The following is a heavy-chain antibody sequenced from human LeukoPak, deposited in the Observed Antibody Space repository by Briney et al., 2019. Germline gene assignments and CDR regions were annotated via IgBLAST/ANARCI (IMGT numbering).Heavy chain of an antibody. J-gene: IGHJ4*02. D-gene: IGHD6-6*01. CDR1: GGSISSYY. CDR3: ARQGQLVPSYYFDY. V-gene: IGHV4-59*06. CDR2: IYYSGST. Sequence: SETLSLTCTVSGGSISSYYWSWIRQHPGKGLEWIGYIYYSGSTYYNPSLKSRVTISVDTSKNQFSLKLSSVTAADTAVYYCARQGQLVPSYYFDYWGQGTLVTVSS.